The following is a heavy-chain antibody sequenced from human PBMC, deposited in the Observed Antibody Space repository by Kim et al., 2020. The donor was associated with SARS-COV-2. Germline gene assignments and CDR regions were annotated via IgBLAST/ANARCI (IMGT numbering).Heavy chain of an antibody. V-gene: IGHV3-33*05. CDR3: SRPDALYDYDPVEAFDI. CDR2: ISYDGSNK. Sequence: GGSLRLSCAASGFTFSSYGMHWVRQAPGKGLEWVAVISYDGSNKFYADSVKGRFTISRDSSKNTLYLQMNSLRAEDTAVYYCSRPDALYDYDPVEAFDI. CDR1: GFTFSSYG. J-gene: IGHJ3*02. D-gene: IGHD3-22*01.